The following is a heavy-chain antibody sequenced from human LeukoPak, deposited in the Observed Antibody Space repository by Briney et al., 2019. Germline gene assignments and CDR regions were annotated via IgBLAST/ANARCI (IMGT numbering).Heavy chain of an antibody. V-gene: IGHV7-4-1*02. J-gene: IGHJ4*02. CDR3: GRDPRLGIRGYTYGYIDY. CDR1: GYTFSAYC. Sequence: GASVKVSCKASGYTFSAYCMHWVRQAPGQGLEWMGWINTNTGNPTYAQGFTGRYVFSLDTSVSTAYLQISGLTADDTAVYFCGRDPRLGIRGYTYGYIDYWGQGTLVTVSS. D-gene: IGHD5-18*01. CDR2: INTNTGNP.